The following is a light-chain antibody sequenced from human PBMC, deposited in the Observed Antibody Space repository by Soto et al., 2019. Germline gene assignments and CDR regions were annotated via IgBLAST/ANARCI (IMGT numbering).Light chain of an antibody. Sequence: DIQMTQSPSSLSASVGDRVTITCRASQGINNFLAWYQQRPGKVPKLLISGASTLQSGDPSRFSGSGSGTDFTLTINSLQPEDVATYYCQKYDSAPKMFGKGTKVEIK. CDR3: QKYDSAPKM. J-gene: IGKJ1*01. CDR1: QGINNF. V-gene: IGKV1-27*01. CDR2: GAS.